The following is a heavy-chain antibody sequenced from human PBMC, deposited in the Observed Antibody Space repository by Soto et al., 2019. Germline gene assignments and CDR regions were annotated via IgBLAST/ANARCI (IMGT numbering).Heavy chain of an antibody. Sequence: GSLRLPCTTSRFNFSSYAMSWVRQAPGKGLECVSVISASGASTYYADSVKGRFTISRDNSKNTLYLEMNSLRAEDTAVYFCTKDYYYDYSELLEPTGFDYWGKGALVTVS. CDR3: TKDYYYDYSELLEPTGFDY. V-gene: IGHV3-23*01. J-gene: IGHJ4*02. D-gene: IGHD3-22*01. CDR2: ISASGAST. CDR1: RFNFSSYA.